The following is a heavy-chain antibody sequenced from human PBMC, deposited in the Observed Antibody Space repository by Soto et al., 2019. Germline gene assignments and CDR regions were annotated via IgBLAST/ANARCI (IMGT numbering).Heavy chain of an antibody. CDR3: ARVYRITMVRGELSEY. V-gene: IGHV1-18*01. CDR2: ISAYNGNT. J-gene: IGHJ4*02. D-gene: IGHD3-10*01. Sequence: QVQLVQSGAEVKKPGASVKVSCKASGYTFTSYGISWVRQAPGQGLEWMGWISAYNGNTNYAQKLQGRVTMTTDTSTSTAYMELRSLRSDDTSVYYCARVYRITMVRGELSEYWGQGTLVTVSS. CDR1: GYTFTSYG.